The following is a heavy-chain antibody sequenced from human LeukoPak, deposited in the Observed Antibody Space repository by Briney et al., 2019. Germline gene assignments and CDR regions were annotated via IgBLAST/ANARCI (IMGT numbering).Heavy chain of an antibody. V-gene: IGHV2-5*02. CDR1: VFSLNTRGVG. CDR3: AHRKNYYDSSVFDN. Sequence: SGPTLVSPTQTLTLTCTFSVFSLNTRGVGVGWIRQPPGRALEWLALIYWDDDRRYSPSLKSRLTITKDTSRNQVVLTMTNMDPVDTATYFCAHRKNYYDSSVFDNWGQGTLVTVSS. CDR2: IYWDDDR. J-gene: IGHJ4*02. D-gene: IGHD3-22*01.